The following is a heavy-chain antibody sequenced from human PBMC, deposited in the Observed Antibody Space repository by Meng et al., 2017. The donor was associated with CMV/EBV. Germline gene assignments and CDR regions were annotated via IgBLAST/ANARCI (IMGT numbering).Heavy chain of an antibody. Sequence: GESLKTSCATSGFTFSSYSMNWVRQAPGKGLEWVSYISSSSSTIYYADSVKGRFTISRDNAKNSLYLQMNSLRAEATAVYYCARDDYDFWSGYYYGYYYYYGMDVWGQGTTVTVSS. CDR1: GFTFSSYS. V-gene: IGHV3-48*04. CDR3: ARDDYDFWSGYYYGYYYYYGMDV. CDR2: ISSSSSTI. J-gene: IGHJ6*02. D-gene: IGHD3-3*01.